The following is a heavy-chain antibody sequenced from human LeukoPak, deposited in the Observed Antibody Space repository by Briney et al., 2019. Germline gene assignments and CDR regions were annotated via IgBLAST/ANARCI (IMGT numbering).Heavy chain of an antibody. Sequence: GASVKVSCKASGYTFTSYGISWVRQAPGQGLEWMGVINPSGTGTSCAQKFQGRITMSRDTSTSTVYMELSSLRSEDTAFYYCATDHSMANTAWWFDPWGQGTLVTVSS. D-gene: IGHD5-24*01. CDR3: ATDHSMANTAWWFDP. CDR2: INPSGTGT. J-gene: IGHJ5*02. V-gene: IGHV1-46*01. CDR1: GYTFTSYG.